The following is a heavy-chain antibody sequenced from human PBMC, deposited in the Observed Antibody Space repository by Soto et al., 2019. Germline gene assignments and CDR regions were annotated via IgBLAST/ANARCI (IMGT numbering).Heavy chain of an antibody. Sequence: ASVKVSCKASGYTFTSYYMHWVRQAPVQGLEWMGVINPSGGSTSYAQKFQGRVTMTRDSCTSTVYMELSSLRSEDTAVYYCARTIFGAVTNLSPWSVVSTLAVWGQGTTVTFSS. V-gene: IGHV1-46*01. J-gene: IGHJ6*02. D-gene: IGHD3-3*01. CDR2: INPSGGST. CDR3: ARTIFGAVTNLSPWSVVSTLAV. CDR1: GYTFTSYY.